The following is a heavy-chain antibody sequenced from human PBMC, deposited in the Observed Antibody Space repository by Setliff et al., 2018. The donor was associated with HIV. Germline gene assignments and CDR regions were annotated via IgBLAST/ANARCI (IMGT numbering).Heavy chain of an antibody. D-gene: IGHD6-19*01. CDR2: INAGDDNT. V-gene: IGHV1-3*01. CDR3: ARGSCSGCYLSDY. J-gene: IGHJ4*02. CDR1: GYTFSTNA. Sequence: ASVKVSCKAFGYTFSTNAIHWVRQAPGQRLEWMGYINAGDDNTRYSEKFQGRATTTRDTSANTAYMELSSLRSEDTAVYYCARGSCSGCYLSDYWGLGTLVTVSS.